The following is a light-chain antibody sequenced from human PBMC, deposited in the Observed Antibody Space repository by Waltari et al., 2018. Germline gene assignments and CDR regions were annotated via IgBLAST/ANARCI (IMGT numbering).Light chain of an antibody. J-gene: IGLJ2*01. CDR2: NNF. CDR3: ATWDDRLNGPV. V-gene: IGLV1-44*01. Sequence: QSVLTQPPSASGTPRQRVTISCSGSNSKLGRNNVNSYQQFPGAAPTLLVYNNFQRPSGVPDRFSASKSGTSASLAILGVRPEDEADYYCATWDDRLNGPVFGGGTKLTVL. CDR1: NSKLGRNN.